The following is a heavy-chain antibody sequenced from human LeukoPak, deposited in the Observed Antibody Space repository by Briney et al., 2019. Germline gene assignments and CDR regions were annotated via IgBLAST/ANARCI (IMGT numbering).Heavy chain of an antibody. CDR2: ISYDGSNK. V-gene: IGHV3-30*18. CDR1: GFTFSSYG. CDR3: AKDTEGYGYYAFLGAFDI. Sequence: PGGSLRLSCAASGFTFSSYGMHWVRQAPGKGLEWVAVISYDGSNKYYADSVKGRFTISRDNSKNTLYLQMNSLRAEETAVYYCAKDTEGYGYYAFLGAFDIWGQETMVTVSS. D-gene: IGHD4-17*01. J-gene: IGHJ3*02.